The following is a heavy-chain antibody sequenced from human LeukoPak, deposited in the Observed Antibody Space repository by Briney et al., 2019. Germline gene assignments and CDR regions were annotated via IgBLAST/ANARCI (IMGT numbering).Heavy chain of an antibody. CDR1: GGSISSYY. CDR2: IYYSGST. V-gene: IGHV4-59*12. CDR3: ARGEWSDYYDSSGYYFY. Sequence: SETLSLTCTVSGGSISSYYWSWIRQPPGKGLEWIGYIYYSGSTNYNPSLKSRVTISVDTSKNQFSLKLSSVTAADTAVYYCARGEWSDYYDSSGYYFYWGQGTLVTVSS. D-gene: IGHD3-22*01. J-gene: IGHJ4*02.